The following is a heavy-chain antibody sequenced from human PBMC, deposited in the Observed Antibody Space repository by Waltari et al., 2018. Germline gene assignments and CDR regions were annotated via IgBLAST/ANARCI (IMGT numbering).Heavy chain of an antibody. D-gene: IGHD3-10*01. CDR1: GYTLTELS. Sequence: QVQLVQSGAEVKKPGASVKVSCKVSGYTLTELSMHWVRQAPGKGLEWMGGFEPEDGEISDAQKFQGRVTMTEDTSTDTAYMELSSLRSEDTAVYYCATAPTYYYGSGSYSTWFDPWGQGTLVTVSS. CDR2: FEPEDGEI. V-gene: IGHV1-24*01. J-gene: IGHJ5*02. CDR3: ATAPTYYYGSGSYSTWFDP.